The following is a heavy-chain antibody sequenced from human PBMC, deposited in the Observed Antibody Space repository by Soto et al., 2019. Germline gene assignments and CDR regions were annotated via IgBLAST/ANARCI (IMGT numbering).Heavy chain of an antibody. CDR3: AKDNSLSSWSGFDY. Sequence: EVQLVESGGGLVQPGRSLRLSCAASGFSFDDYAMHWVRQAPGKGLEWVSGISWNSGSIGYADSVKGRFTISRDNAKNALYLQKNSLRAENTALYYYAKDNSLSSWSGFDYWGQINLVTVSS. J-gene: IGHJ4*02. V-gene: IGHV3-9*01. CDR1: GFSFDDYA. CDR2: ISWNSGSI. D-gene: IGHD6-13*01.